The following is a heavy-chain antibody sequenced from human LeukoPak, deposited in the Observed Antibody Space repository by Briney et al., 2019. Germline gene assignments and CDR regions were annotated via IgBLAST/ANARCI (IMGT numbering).Heavy chain of an antibody. Sequence: PSETLSLTCTVSGGSISSSSYYWSWIRQPPGKGLEWIGYIYDSGSTNYNPSLKSRVTISVDTSKNQFSLKLSSVTAADTAVYYCARGSGIMGYWGQGTLVTVSS. D-gene: IGHD1-26*01. CDR2: IYDSGST. J-gene: IGHJ4*02. V-gene: IGHV4-61*05. CDR3: ARGSGIMGY. CDR1: GGSISSSSYY.